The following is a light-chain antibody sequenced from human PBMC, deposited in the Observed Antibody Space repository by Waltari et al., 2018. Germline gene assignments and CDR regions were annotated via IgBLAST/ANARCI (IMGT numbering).Light chain of an antibody. CDR3: QQYNNWPLT. J-gene: IGKJ4*01. CDR2: GAS. V-gene: IGKV3-15*01. Sequence: EIVMTQSPATLSVSPGERATLSSRASQSISSNLAWYQQKPGQAPRLLIYGASTRATGIPARFRCSGSGKEFTLTISSLQSEDFAVYYCQQYNNWPLTFGGGTKVEIK. CDR1: QSISSN.